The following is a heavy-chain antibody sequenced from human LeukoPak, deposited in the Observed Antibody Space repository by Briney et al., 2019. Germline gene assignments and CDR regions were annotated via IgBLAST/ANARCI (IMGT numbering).Heavy chain of an antibody. CDR2: ISGSGGST. J-gene: IGHJ4*02. V-gene: IGHV3-23*01. CDR3: AKGGAGSIAARPLDY. D-gene: IGHD6-6*01. CDR1: GFTSSSYA. Sequence: PGGSLRLSCAASGFTSSSYAMSWVRQAPGKGLEWVSAISGSGGSTYYADSVKGRFTISRDNSKNTLYLQMNSLRAEDTAVYYCAKGGAGSIAARPLDYWGQGTLVTVSS.